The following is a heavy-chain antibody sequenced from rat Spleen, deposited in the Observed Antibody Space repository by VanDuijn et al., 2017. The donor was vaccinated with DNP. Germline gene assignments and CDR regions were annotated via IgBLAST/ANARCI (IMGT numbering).Heavy chain of an antibody. CDR3: GRDGSTGAMDA. CDR1: GFSLTSYS. Sequence: QVQLKESGPGLVQPSETLSLTCTVSGFSLTSYSVTWVRQPSGKGPEWMGKIWFDGDTALNSALKSRRSITRDTSTNQVFLKMNSLQTDDTGTYYCGRDGSTGAMDAWGQGTSVTVSS. CDR2: IWFDGDT. V-gene: IGHV2-63*01. D-gene: IGHD4-1*01. J-gene: IGHJ4*01.